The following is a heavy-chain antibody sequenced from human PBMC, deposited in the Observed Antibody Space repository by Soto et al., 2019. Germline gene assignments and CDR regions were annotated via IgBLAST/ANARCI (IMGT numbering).Heavy chain of an antibody. V-gene: IGHV3-23*01. CDR2: IGGGGSTT. D-gene: IGHD2-15*01. J-gene: IGHJ4*02. CDR3: AKVLYCSGGSCY. CDR1: GFTFSSYA. Sequence: GGSLRLSCAASGFTFSSYAMSWVRQAPGKGLEWVSSIGGGGSTTFYADSVKGRFTISRDSSKNTLYLQMNSLRAEDTAVYYCAKVLYCSGGSCYWGQGTLVTVSS.